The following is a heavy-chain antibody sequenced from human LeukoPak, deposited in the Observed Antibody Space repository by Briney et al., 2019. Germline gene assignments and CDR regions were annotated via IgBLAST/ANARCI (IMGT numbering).Heavy chain of an antibody. CDR2: IYYSGST. V-gene: IGHV4-59*01. J-gene: IGHJ5*02. CDR3: AREGARGYSNYPFDP. D-gene: IGHD4-11*01. CDR1: GGSISSYY. Sequence: SETLSLTCTVSGGSISSYYWSWLRQPPGKGLEWIGYIYYSGSTNYNPSLKSRVTISVDTSKNQFSLKLSSVTAADTAVYYCAREGARGYSNYPFDPWGQGTLVTVSS.